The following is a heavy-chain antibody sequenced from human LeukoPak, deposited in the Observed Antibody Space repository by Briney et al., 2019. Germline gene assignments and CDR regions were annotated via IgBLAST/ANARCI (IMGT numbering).Heavy chain of an antibody. V-gene: IGHV3-30*04. CDR2: ISYDGSNK. J-gene: IGHJ4*02. D-gene: IGHD2-2*01. Sequence: PGRSLRLSCAASGFTFSSYAMHWVRQAPGKGLEWVAVISYDGSNKYYADSVKGRFTISRDNSKNTLYLQMNSLRAEDTAVYYCARDITRGVVVPAATFDCWGQGTLVTVSS. CDR1: GFTFSSYA. CDR3: ARDITRGVVVPAATFDC.